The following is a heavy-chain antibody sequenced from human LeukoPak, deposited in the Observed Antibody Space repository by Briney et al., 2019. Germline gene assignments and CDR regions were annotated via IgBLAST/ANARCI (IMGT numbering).Heavy chain of an antibody. V-gene: IGHV4-4*07. CDR2: IHPSGSA. CDR1: DGSINGYY. D-gene: IGHD5-24*01. Sequence: SETLSLTCSVSDGSINGYYWNWIRQPPGGGLEWIGCIHPSGSAHYNPSLKNRVTISLDTSSNRFFLNINSVAAADTALYYCARGIDAYKVAYWGQGTPVTASS. CDR3: ARGIDAYKVAY. J-gene: IGHJ4*02.